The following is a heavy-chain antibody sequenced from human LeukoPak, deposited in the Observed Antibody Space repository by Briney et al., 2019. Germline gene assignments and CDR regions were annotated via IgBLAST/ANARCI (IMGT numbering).Heavy chain of an antibody. J-gene: IGHJ4*02. D-gene: IGHD3-22*01. Sequence: QPGGSLRLSCAASGFTFNNYWMNWVRQAPGKGLEWVANIKEDGSEKYYLDSVKGRFTISRDNAKNSLYLQMNSLRAEDTAVYYCATCSSGYYGDYWGLGTLVTVSS. CDR1: GFTFNNYW. V-gene: IGHV3-7*01. CDR2: IKEDGSEK. CDR3: ATCSSGYYGDY.